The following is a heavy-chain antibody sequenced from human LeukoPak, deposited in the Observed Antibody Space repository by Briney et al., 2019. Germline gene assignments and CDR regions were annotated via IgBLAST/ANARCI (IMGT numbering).Heavy chain of an antibody. CDR2: INHSGST. J-gene: IGHJ5*02. V-gene: IGHV4-34*01. D-gene: IGHD1-7*01. Sequence: SETLSLTCAVYGGSFSGYYWSWIRQPPGKGLEWIGEINHSGSTNYNPSLKSRVTISVDTSKNQFSLKLSSVTAADTAVYYCARVRSEKYNWNYEETGWFDPWGQGTLVTVSS. CDR3: ARVRSEKYNWNYEETGWFDP. CDR1: GGSFSGYY.